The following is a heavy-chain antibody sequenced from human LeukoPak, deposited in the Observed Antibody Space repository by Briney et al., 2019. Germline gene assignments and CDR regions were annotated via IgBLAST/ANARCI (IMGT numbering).Heavy chain of an antibody. D-gene: IGHD3-22*01. J-gene: IGHJ6*03. CDR3: ARESRKQWLYYMDV. V-gene: IGHV4-59*12. Sequence: SETLSLTCTVSGGSISSYYWSWIRQPPGKGLEWIGYINYSGSANYNPSLKSRVTISVDTSKNQFSLKLSSVTAADTAVYYCARESRKQWLYYMDVWGKGTTVTISS. CDR1: GGSISSYY. CDR2: INYSGSA.